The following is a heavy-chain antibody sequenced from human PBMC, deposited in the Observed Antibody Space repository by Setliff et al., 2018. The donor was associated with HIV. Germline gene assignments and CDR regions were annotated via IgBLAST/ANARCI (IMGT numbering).Heavy chain of an antibody. CDR1: GFSFSSYS. CDR3: ATSGGYDLWSGYSYFQY. Sequence: GGSLRLSCAASGFSFSSYSMNWVRQSPGKGLEWVSSISSNTNHIYYADSVKGRFTISRDNAENSLFLQLTSLRAEDTAVYYCATSGGYDLWSGYSYFQYWGQGTPVTVSS. CDR2: ISSNTNHI. J-gene: IGHJ4*02. D-gene: IGHD3-3*01. V-gene: IGHV3-21*01.